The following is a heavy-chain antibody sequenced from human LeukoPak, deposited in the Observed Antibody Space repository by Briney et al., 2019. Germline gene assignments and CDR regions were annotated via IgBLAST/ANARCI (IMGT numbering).Heavy chain of an antibody. CDR3: ARHRSPFYDSSGLDY. CDR2: IYYSGST. V-gene: IGHV4-61*08. CDR1: GGSISSGGYY. D-gene: IGHD3-22*01. J-gene: IGHJ4*02. Sequence: SETLSLTCTVSGGSISSGGYYWSWIRQPPGKGLEWIGYIYYSGSTNYNPSLKSRVTISVDTSKNQFSLKLSSVTAADTAVYYCARHRSPFYDSSGLDYWGQGTLVTVSS.